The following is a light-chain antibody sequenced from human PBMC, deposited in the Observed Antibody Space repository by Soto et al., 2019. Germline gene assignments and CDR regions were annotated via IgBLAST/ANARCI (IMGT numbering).Light chain of an antibody. CDR2: AIT. V-gene: IGLV1-40*01. Sequence: QAVVTQPPSVSGAPGQRVTISCSGSSSNIGAGYDVHWYQQLPGTAPKLLIYAITNRPSGVPDRFSGSKSDTSASLAITGLQADDEADYYCQSYDGSLRGSVFGGGTKLTVL. CDR1: SSNIGAGYD. J-gene: IGLJ2*01. CDR3: QSYDGSLRGSV.